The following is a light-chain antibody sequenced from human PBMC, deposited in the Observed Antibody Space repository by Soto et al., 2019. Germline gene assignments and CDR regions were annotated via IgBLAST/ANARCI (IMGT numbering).Light chain of an antibody. CDR2: DAS. CDR1: RSVSSY. CDR3: QQYGSSSWT. V-gene: IGKV3-20*01. J-gene: IGKJ1*01. Sequence: EIVLTQSPATLSLSPGESATRSCRATRSVSSYLAWYQQKPGQAPRLLIYDASSRPTDIPASFSGSGSGTDFTLTISRLEPEDFAVYYCQQYGSSSWTFGQGTKVDI.